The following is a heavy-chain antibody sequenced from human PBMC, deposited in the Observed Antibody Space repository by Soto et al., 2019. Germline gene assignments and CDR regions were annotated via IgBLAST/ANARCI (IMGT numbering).Heavy chain of an antibody. Sequence: ASVKVSCKASGYTFTSYGISWVRQAPGQRLEWMGWINAGNDNTKYSEKFQGRVTITRDTSASTVYMELSSLSSGDTAVYYCAKVGQYYYGMDVWGQGTTVTVSS. CDR1: GYTFTSYG. CDR2: INAGNDNT. J-gene: IGHJ6*02. D-gene: IGHD3-3*01. V-gene: IGHV1-3*01. CDR3: AKVGQYYYGMDV.